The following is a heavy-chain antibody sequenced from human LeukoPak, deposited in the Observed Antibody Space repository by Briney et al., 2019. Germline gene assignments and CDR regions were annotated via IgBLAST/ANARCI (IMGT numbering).Heavy chain of an antibody. Sequence: PSQTLSLTCTVSGGSFTSADNYCSWIRQPPGKGLEWIGYIHYSGSTFYNPSLKSRVTMSVDTSKNQFSLELNSVTAADTAVYYCARGELLYDYWGQGTLVTVSS. CDR2: IHYSGST. J-gene: IGHJ4*02. V-gene: IGHV4-30-4*01. D-gene: IGHD2-15*01. CDR1: GGSFTSADNY. CDR3: ARGELLYDY.